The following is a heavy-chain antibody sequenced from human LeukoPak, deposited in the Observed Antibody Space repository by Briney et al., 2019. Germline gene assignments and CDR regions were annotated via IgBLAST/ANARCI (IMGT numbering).Heavy chain of an antibody. CDR1: GFTFSNYW. Sequence: GGSLRLSCAASGFTFSNYWMHWVRQAPGKGLLWVSRINYDGTTTGYADSVKGRFTISRDNAKNTLYLQMNSLRAEATAVYYCARRDVFDIWGQGTMVTVSS. CDR2: INYDGTTT. V-gene: IGHV3-74*01. J-gene: IGHJ3*02. CDR3: ARRDVFDI.